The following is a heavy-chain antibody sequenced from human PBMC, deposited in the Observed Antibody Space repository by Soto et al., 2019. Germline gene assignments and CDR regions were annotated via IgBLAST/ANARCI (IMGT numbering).Heavy chain of an antibody. Sequence: QITLKESGPTLVKPTQTLTLTCTFSGFSLSTSGVGVVWIRQPPGKALEWLALIYWDDDKRYSPSLKSRLTITKDTSKNQVVLTMTNIDPVDTATYYCAHMDGRYFDWFLAKKAGGWFDPWGQGTLVTVSS. D-gene: IGHD3-9*01. CDR1: GFSLSTSGVG. CDR3: AHMDGRYFDWFLAKKAGGWFDP. J-gene: IGHJ5*02. V-gene: IGHV2-5*02. CDR2: IYWDDDK.